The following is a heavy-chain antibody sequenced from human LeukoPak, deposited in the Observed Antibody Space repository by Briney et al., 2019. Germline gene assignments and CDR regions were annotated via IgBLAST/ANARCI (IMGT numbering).Heavy chain of an antibody. D-gene: IGHD6-19*01. J-gene: IGHJ4*02. CDR1: GVSISSSNSY. CDR3: ARGTLYRGWSYYLDF. CDR2: VYYSGTT. V-gene: IGHV4-39*07. Sequence: SETLSLTCTVSGVSISSSNSYWGWIRQPPGKGLEWIGSVYYSGTTSYNPSLRSRVTISVDMSKNHFSLRLRSVTAADTAMYYCARGTLYRGWSYYLDFWGQGSQVTVSS.